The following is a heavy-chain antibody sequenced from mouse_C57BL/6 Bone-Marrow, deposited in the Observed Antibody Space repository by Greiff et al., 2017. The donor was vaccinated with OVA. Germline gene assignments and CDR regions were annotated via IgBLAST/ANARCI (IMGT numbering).Heavy chain of an antibody. D-gene: IGHD1-1*01. CDR2: IYPGDGDT. J-gene: IGHJ1*03. Sequence: QVQLQQSGPELVKPGASVKISCKASGYAFSSSWMNWVKQRPGKGLEWIGRIYPGDGDTNYNGKFKGKATLTADKSSSTAYMQLSSLTSEDSAVDFCARGVLPFDVGGTGTTVTVSS. V-gene: IGHV1-82*01. CDR1: GYAFSSSW. CDR3: ARGVLPFDV.